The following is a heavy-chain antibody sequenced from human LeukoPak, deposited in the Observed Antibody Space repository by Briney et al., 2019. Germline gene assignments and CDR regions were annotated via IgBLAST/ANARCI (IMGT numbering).Heavy chain of an antibody. Sequence: GGSLRLSCAASGFTLSSYAMTWVRQAPGRGLEWVSSVDGGGGGTYYADSVKGRFTISRDNSKDTLYLQMNGLRAEGTAVYFCAKQSAGSAAWYSLHYDFWGQGTLVTVSS. CDR2: VDGGGGGT. D-gene: IGHD6-13*01. V-gene: IGHV3-23*01. J-gene: IGHJ4*02. CDR1: GFTLSSYA. CDR3: AKQSAGSAAWYSLHYDF.